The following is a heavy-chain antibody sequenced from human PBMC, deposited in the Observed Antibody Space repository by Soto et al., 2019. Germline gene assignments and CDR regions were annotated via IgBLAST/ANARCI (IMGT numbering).Heavy chain of an antibody. J-gene: IGHJ4*02. CDR3: ARGPGDSSGYYRGYFDD. CDR1: DCALSKHL. D-gene: IGHD3-22*01. V-gene: IGHV4-59*11. Sequence: SATLSLTCPVTDCALSKHLRSGLRQPPGKGLEWIGYIYYSGSTNYNPSLKSRVTISVDTSKNQFSLKLSSVTAADTAVYYCARGPGDSSGYYRGYFDDGGQGTMVT. CDR2: IYYSGST.